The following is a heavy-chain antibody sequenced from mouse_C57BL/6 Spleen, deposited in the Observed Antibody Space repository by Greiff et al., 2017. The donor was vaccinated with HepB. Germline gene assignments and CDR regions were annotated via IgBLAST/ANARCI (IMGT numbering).Heavy chain of an antibody. J-gene: IGHJ3*01. Sequence: QVQLQQSGAELVRPGASVTLSCKASGYTFTDYEMHWVKQTPVHGLEWIGAIDPETGGTAYNQKFKGKAILTADKSSSTAYMELRSLTSEDSAVYYCTRYGGLLGGLFAYWGQGTLVTVSA. CDR1: GYTFTDYE. CDR2: IDPETGGT. D-gene: IGHD2-3*01. CDR3: TRYGGLLGGLFAY. V-gene: IGHV1-15*01.